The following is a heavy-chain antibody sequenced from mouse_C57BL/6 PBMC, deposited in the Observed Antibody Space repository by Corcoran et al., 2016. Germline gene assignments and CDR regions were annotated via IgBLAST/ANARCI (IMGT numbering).Heavy chain of an antibody. CDR2: INPNNGGT. CDR3: ARFLYRTVVPGYFDV. D-gene: IGHD1-1*01. V-gene: IGHV1-26*01. Sequence: EVQLQQSGPELVKPGASVKISCKASGYTFTDYYMNWVKQSHGKSLEWIGDINPNNGGTSYNQKFKGKATLTVDKSSSTAYMELRSLTSEDSAVYYCARFLYRTVVPGYFDVWGTGTTVTVSS. CDR1: GYTFTDYY. J-gene: IGHJ1*03.